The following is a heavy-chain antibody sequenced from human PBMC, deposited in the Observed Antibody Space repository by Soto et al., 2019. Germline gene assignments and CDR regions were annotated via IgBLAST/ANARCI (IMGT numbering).Heavy chain of an antibody. J-gene: IGHJ4*02. CDR3: ARVMYYYDSSGLGFDY. D-gene: IGHD3-22*01. Sequence: EVQLVESGGGLVQPGGSLRLSCAASGFTFSSYSMNWVRQAPGKGLERVSYISSSSSTIYYADSVKGRFTISRDNAKNSLYLQMNSLRDEDTAVYYCARVMYYYDSSGLGFDYWGQGTLVTVSS. CDR1: GFTFSSYS. CDR2: ISSSSSTI. V-gene: IGHV3-48*02.